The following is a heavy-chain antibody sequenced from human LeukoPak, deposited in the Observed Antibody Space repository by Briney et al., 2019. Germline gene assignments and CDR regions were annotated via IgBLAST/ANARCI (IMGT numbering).Heavy chain of an antibody. Sequence: SETLSLACTVSRGSVSSHTYYWGWIRQPPGKGLEYIGYIHYTGSTNYNPSLESRITISVDTSKNQFSLKLSSVTAADTAVYYCARTAPEGIRYFAYWGQGTLVTVSS. CDR3: ARTAPEGIRYFAY. V-gene: IGHV4-61*01. CDR1: RGSVSSHTYY. J-gene: IGHJ4*02. CDR2: IHYTGST. D-gene: IGHD3-9*01.